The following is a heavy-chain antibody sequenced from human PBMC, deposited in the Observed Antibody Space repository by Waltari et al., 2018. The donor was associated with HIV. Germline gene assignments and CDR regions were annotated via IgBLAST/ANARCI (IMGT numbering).Heavy chain of an antibody. CDR3: AGYGSHPYGMDV. J-gene: IGHJ6*02. V-gene: IGHV3-7*01. CDR2: INHDGREK. D-gene: IGHD4-17*01. Sequence: EVQLVESGGDLVQPGGSLRLSCAASGFTLSNYWMTWVRQAPGKGLGWVANINHDGREKYYVDSVKGRFTITRDNAKNSLFLQMNSLGAEDTAVYFCAGYGSHPYGMDVWGQGTTVTVSS. CDR1: GFTLSNYW.